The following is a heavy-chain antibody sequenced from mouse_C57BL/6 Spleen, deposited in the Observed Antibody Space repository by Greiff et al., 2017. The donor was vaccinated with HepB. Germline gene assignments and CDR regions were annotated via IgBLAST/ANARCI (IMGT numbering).Heavy chain of an antibody. Sequence: QVQLQQPGAELVKPGASVKLSCKASGYTFTSYWMQWVKQRPGQGLEWIGEIDPSDSYTNYNQKFKGKATLTVDTSSSTAYMQLSSLTSEDSAVYYCARKGDVYFDYWGQGTTLTVSS. CDR1: GYTFTSYW. CDR2: IDPSDSYT. CDR3: ARKGDVYFDY. V-gene: IGHV1-50*01. D-gene: IGHD3-3*01. J-gene: IGHJ2*01.